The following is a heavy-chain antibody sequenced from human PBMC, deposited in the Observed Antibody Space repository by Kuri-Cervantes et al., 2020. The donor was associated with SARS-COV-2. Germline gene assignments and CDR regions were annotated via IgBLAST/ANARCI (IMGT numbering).Heavy chain of an antibody. CDR3: AKERVGVLDS. CDR2: ISYDGSNE. J-gene: IGHJ5*01. CDR1: GFTFSSCA. D-gene: IGHD2-21*01. Sequence: GESLKISCAASGFTFSSCAMCWVRLAPGKGLEWVAFISYDGSNEYYADSVRGRFTISRDNSNNTLYLQVNSLRAEDTALYYCAKERVGVLDSWGQGTQVTVSS. V-gene: IGHV3-30*01.